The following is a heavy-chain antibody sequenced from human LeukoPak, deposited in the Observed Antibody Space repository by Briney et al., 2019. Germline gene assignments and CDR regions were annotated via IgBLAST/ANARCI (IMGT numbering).Heavy chain of an antibody. V-gene: IGHV4-31*03. CDR3: ARVSSGYGYYYGMDV. D-gene: IGHD5-18*01. CDR2: IYYSGST. J-gene: IGHJ6*02. Sequence: PSETLSLTCTVSGGSISSGGYYWSWIRQHPGKGLEWIGYIYYSGSTYYNPSLKSRVTISVDTSKNQFSLKLSSVTAADTAVYYCARVSSGYGYYYGMDVWGQGTTVTVSS. CDR1: GGSISSGGYY.